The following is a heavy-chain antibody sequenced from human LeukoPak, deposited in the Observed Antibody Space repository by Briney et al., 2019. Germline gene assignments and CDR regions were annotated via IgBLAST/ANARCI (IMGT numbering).Heavy chain of an antibody. CDR2: IKQDGSEK. Sequence: GGSLRLSCAASGFTVSRYWLSWVRQAPGKGLEWVANIKQDGSEKEHVDSVKGRFTISRDNAKNSLYLQLNSLRVEDTAVYYCAGGSGWLIEVYWGQGTLVTVSS. CDR1: GFTVSRYW. V-gene: IGHV3-7*01. D-gene: IGHD6-19*01. CDR3: AGGSGWLIEVY. J-gene: IGHJ4*02.